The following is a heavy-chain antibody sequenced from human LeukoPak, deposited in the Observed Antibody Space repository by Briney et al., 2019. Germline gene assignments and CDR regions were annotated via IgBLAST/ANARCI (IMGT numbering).Heavy chain of an antibody. Sequence: SETLSLTCAVYGGSFSNFYWTWIRQPPGKGLEWIGEINSSGGINYNPSLKSRVTTSIAASRNQFSLRLTSVTAADTAVYYCVRGGGGPRLQHWGQGTLVTVSS. D-gene: IGHD3-16*01. V-gene: IGHV4-34*01. J-gene: IGHJ1*01. CDR3: VRGGGGPRLQH. CDR1: GGSFSNFY. CDR2: INSSGGI.